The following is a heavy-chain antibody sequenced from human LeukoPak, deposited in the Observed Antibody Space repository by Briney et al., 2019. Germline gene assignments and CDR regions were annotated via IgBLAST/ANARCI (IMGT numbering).Heavy chain of an antibody. CDR1: GGSISSYY. J-gene: IGHJ6*02. Sequence: SETLSLTCTVSGGSISSYYWSWIRQPAGKGLEWIGRIYTSGSTNYNPSLKSRVTISVDTSKNQFSLKLSSVTAADTAVYYCAGVPGIYYYYGMDVWGQGTTVTVSS. CDR2: IYTSGST. CDR3: AGVPGIYYYYGMDV. V-gene: IGHV4-4*07. D-gene: IGHD3-10*01.